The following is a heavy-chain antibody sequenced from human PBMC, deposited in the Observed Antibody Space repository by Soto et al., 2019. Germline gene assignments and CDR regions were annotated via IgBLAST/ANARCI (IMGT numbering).Heavy chain of an antibody. V-gene: IGHV1-3*01. CDR1: GYTFTSYA. CDR3: ARDPGYSYGYN. J-gene: IGHJ4*02. Sequence: QVQLVQSGAEVKKPGASVKVYCKASGYTFTSYAMHWVRQAPGQRLEWMGWINAGNGNTKYSQKFQGRVTITRDTSASTAYMELSSRRSEDTAVYYCARDPGYSYGYNWGQGTLVTVSS. D-gene: IGHD5-18*01. CDR2: INAGNGNT.